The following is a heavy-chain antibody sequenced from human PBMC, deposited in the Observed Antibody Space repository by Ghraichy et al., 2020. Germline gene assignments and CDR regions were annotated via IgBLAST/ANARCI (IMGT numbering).Heavy chain of an antibody. CDR2: SRNKRNGYTK. J-gene: IGHJ4*02. CDR1: GFTFSDHY. CDR3: ATRIAVARGEDY. V-gene: IGHV3-72*01. Sequence: GGSLRLSCAASGFTFSDHYVDWVRQAPGKGLEWVGRSRNKRNGYTKEYAASVEGRFTISRDDSKSSVYLQMNSLETEDTAVYYCATRIAVARGEDYWGQGTLVTVSS. D-gene: IGHD6-19*01.